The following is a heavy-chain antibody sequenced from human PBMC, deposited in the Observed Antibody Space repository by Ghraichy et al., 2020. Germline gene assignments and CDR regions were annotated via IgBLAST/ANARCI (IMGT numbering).Heavy chain of an antibody. CDR3: ARGLTKTVVRGFLVGVAYSSFYLDV. CDR1: GESFSGYS. J-gene: IGHJ6*03. Sequence: SETLSLTCAVYGESFSGYSWTWIRQPPGTGLEWIGEVDHSGRSSHNSSLKSRVTISVDTSKNQFSLKVNSVTAADTAVYYCARGLTKTVVRGFLVGVAYSSFYLDVWGKGTTVTVSS. D-gene: IGHD3-10*01. CDR2: VDHSGRS. V-gene: IGHV4-34*01.